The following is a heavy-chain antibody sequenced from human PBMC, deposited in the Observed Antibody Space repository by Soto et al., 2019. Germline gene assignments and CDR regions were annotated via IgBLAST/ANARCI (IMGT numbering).Heavy chain of an antibody. CDR1: GYTFTNYW. J-gene: IGHJ4*02. Sequence: GESLKISCKGSGYTFTNYWITWVRQMPGKGLEWMGRMDPSDSYINYNPSFEGHVTISLDKSINTAYLQWYSLKASDTAMYYCARGRWQFDYWGQGVPVTVSS. D-gene: IGHD2-15*01. CDR2: MDPSDSYI. CDR3: ARGRWQFDY. V-gene: IGHV5-10-1*01.